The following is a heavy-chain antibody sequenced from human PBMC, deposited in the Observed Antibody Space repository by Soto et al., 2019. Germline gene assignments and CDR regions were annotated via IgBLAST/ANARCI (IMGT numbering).Heavy chain of an antibody. Sequence: QVQLVQSGAEVKKPGASVKVSCKASGYTFTSYGISWVRQAPGQGLEWMGWINAYNGNTHYAQKLQGRGTMTTDTSASMASMELRRLPSADTAVYHCARVSPPPREWGPGTLVTASS. J-gene: IGHJ4*02. CDR1: GYTFTSYG. CDR3: ARVSPPPRE. V-gene: IGHV1-18*01. CDR2: INAYNGNT.